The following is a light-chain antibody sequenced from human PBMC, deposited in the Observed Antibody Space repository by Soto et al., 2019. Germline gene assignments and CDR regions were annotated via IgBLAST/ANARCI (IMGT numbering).Light chain of an antibody. CDR2: GAS. V-gene: IGKV3-15*01. Sequence: EIVMTQSPATLSVSPGXRATLSCRASQSVSSDLAWYQQRPGQAPRLLIYGASTRATGIPTRFSGRGSGTEFTLTISRLQSDDFALYYCQQYHDWPPWTFGQGTKV. CDR1: QSVSSD. CDR3: QQYHDWPPWT. J-gene: IGKJ1*01.